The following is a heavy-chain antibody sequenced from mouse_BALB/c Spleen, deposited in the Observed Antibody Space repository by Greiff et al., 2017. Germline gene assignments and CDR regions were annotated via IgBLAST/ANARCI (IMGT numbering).Heavy chain of an antibody. Sequence: EVMLVESGGDLVKPGGSLKLSCAASGFTFSSYGMSWVRQTPDKRLEWVATISSGGSYTYYPDSVKGRFTISRDNAKNTLYLQMSSLKSEDTAMYYCARQDYDHDFDYWGQGTTLTVSS. CDR1: GFTFSSYG. J-gene: IGHJ2*01. CDR2: ISSGGSYT. D-gene: IGHD2-4*01. V-gene: IGHV5-6*01. CDR3: ARQDYDHDFDY.